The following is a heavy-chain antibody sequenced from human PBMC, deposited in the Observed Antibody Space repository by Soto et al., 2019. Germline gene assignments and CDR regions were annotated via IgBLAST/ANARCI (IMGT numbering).Heavy chain of an antibody. Sequence: SETLSLTCTVSGGSISSGDYYWSWIRQPPGKGLELIGYIYYSGSTYYNPSLKSRVTISVDTSKNQFSLKLSSVTAADTAVYYCARGFSATGLLGASGYLGHIDYWGQGTLVTVSS. CDR2: IYYSGST. D-gene: IGHD2-15*01. CDR3: ARGFSATGLLGASGYLGHIDY. J-gene: IGHJ4*02. V-gene: IGHV4-30-4*01. CDR1: GGSISSGDYY.